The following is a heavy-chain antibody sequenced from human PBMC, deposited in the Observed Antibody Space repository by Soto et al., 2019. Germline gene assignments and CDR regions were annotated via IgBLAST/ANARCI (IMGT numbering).Heavy chain of an antibody. Sequence: GGSLRLSCAASGFTFSNAWMSWVRQAPGKGLEWVGRIKSKTDGGTTDYAAPVKGRFTISRDDSKNTLYLQMNSLKTEDTAVYYCTTQGIAAAPLGKYYYYYMDVWGKGTTVTVSS. J-gene: IGHJ6*03. D-gene: IGHD6-13*01. V-gene: IGHV3-15*01. CDR3: TTQGIAAAPLGKYYYYYMDV. CDR1: GFTFSNAW. CDR2: IKSKTDGGTT.